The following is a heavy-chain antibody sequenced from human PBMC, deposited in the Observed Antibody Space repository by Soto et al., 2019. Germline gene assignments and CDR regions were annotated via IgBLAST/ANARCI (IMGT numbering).Heavy chain of an antibody. D-gene: IGHD1-26*01. CDR1: GGSIRSDY. V-gene: IGHV4-59*01. CDR3: ARHQGISGSYYNWFGP. J-gene: IGHJ5*02. CDR2: IYYSGST. Sequence: QVQLQESGPGLVKPSETLSLTCTVSGGSIRSDYWSWIRQPPGKGLEWIGYIYYSGSTNYSPSLKSRVTMSVDTSKNQFSLKLSSVTAADTAVYYCARHQGISGSYYNWFGPWGQGTLVTVSS.